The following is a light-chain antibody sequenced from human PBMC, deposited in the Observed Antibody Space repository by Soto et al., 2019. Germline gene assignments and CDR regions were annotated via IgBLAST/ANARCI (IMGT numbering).Light chain of an antibody. Sequence: AIPLTQSPSSLSASVGDRVTITCRASQGISSALAWYQQKPGKAPKLLIYDASSLESGVPSRFSGSGSGTDFTLTISSLQPEDFATYYCQQFNSYPPYTFGHGTKLEIK. CDR2: DAS. CDR1: QGISSA. V-gene: IGKV1-13*02. CDR3: QQFNSYPPYT. J-gene: IGKJ2*01.